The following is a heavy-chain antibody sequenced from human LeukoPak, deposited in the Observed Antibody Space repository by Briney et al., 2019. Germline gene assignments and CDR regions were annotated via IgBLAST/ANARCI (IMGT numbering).Heavy chain of an antibody. Sequence: GGTLRLSCTASGLSFSSYSMSWVRQAPGKGLEWVAIISGSGTGGVTYYADSVKGRFTISRDTSKNTLYLQMNSLRAEDTAIYYCAKNPTPRIVGVYFYFDYWGQGTLVTVSS. CDR3: AKNPTPRIVGVYFYFDY. D-gene: IGHD1-26*01. V-gene: IGHV3-23*01. J-gene: IGHJ4*02. CDR1: GLSFSSYS. CDR2: ISGSGTGGVT.